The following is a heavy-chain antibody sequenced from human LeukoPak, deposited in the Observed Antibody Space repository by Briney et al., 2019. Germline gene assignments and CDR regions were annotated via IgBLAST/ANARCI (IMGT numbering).Heavy chain of an antibody. CDR1: GGSISSSSYY. J-gene: IGHJ3*02. CDR3: ARHSLGIVGAVSLGDAFDI. D-gene: IGHD1-26*01. V-gene: IGHV4-39*01. CDR2: IYYSGST. Sequence: SETLSLTCTVSGGSISSSSYYWGWIGQPPGKGLEWIGSIYYSGSTYYNPSLKSRVTISVDTSKNQSSLKLSSVTAADTAVYYCARHSLGIVGAVSLGDAFDIWGQGTMVTVSS.